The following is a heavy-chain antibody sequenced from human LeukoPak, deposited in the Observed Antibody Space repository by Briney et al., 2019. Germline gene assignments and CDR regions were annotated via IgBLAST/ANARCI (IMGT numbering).Heavy chain of an antibody. Sequence: GGSLRLSCAASGFTFSSYSMNWVRQAPGKGLEWVSSISSSSSSYIYYADSVKGRFTISRDNAKNSLYLQMNSLRAEDTAVYYCARDTFGEPFDYWGQGTLVTVSS. CDR1: GFTFSSYS. J-gene: IGHJ4*02. CDR3: ARDTFGEPFDY. CDR2: ISSSSSSYI. D-gene: IGHD4-17*01. V-gene: IGHV3-21*01.